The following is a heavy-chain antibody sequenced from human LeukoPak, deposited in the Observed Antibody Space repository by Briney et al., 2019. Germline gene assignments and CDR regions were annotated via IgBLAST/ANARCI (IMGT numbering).Heavy chain of an antibody. D-gene: IGHD2-21*01. Sequence: PSETLSLTFTVSGGSISSYYWSWIRQPPGKGLEWIGYIWPSGSTNYNPSLSGRVAISLDKSRNHFTLMVTAVTAADTAFYYCARKGPEHLPTYFDHWGRGILVTVSS. CDR2: IWPSGST. V-gene: IGHV4-4*08. CDR3: ARKGPEHLPTYFDH. J-gene: IGHJ4*02. CDR1: GGSISSYY.